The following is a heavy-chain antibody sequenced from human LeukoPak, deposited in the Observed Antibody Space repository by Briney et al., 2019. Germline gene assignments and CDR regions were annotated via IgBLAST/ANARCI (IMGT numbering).Heavy chain of an antibody. V-gene: IGHV4-39*01. D-gene: IGHD3-10*01. CDR3: ASEPYGSGSFLGAFDI. CDR2: IYYSGST. Sequence: SETLSLTCAVSDDSIRSSAYYWGWIRQPPGKGLEWIGSIYYSGSTYYNPSLKSRVTISIDKSKNQFSLKLSSVTAADTAVYYCASEPYGSGSFLGAFDIWGQGTMVTVSS. J-gene: IGHJ3*02. CDR1: DDSIRSSAYY.